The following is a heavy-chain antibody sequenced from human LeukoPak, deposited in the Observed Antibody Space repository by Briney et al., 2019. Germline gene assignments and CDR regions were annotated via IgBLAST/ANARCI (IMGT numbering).Heavy chain of an antibody. V-gene: IGHV3-53*01. Sequence: GGSLRLSCAASGFTVSSNYMSWVRQAPGKGLEWVSVIYSGGSTYYADSVKGRFTISRDNSKNTQYLQMNSLRAEDTAVYYCASSQYGPSFDYWGQGTLVTVSS. CDR2: IYSGGST. CDR1: GFTVSSNY. D-gene: IGHD2-2*01. CDR3: ASSQYGPSFDY. J-gene: IGHJ4*02.